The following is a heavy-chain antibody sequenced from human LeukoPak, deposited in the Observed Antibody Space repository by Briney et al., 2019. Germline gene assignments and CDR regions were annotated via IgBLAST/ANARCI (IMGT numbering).Heavy chain of an antibody. J-gene: IGHJ5*02. CDR3: ARDGTQDSSGEGWFDP. CDR1: GGSISSYY. CDR2: IYYSGST. Sequence: SETLSHTCTVSGGSISSYYWSWIRQPPGKGLEWIGYIYYSGSTNYNPSLKSRVTISVDTSKNQFSLKLSSVTAADTAVYYCARDGTQDSSGEGWFDPWGQGTLVTASS. V-gene: IGHV4-59*01. D-gene: IGHD6-19*01.